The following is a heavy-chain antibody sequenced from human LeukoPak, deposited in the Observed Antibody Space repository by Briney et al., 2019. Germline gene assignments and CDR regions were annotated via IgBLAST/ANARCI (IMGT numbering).Heavy chain of an antibody. J-gene: IGHJ4*02. V-gene: IGHV3-53*01. CDR1: GFTVSSNY. Sequence: GGSLRLSCAASGFTVSSNYMSWVRQAPGKGLEWISVMYSGGSTYYADSVKGRFTISRDNSKNTAYLQMNSLRAEDTAVYYCAKGAAWQQQLIVGPYFDYWGQGTLVTVSS. CDR3: AKGAAWQQQLIVGPYFDY. CDR2: MYSGGST. D-gene: IGHD6-13*01.